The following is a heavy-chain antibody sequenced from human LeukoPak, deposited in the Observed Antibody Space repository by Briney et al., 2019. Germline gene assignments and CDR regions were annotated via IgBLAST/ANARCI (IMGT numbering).Heavy chain of an antibody. CDR1: GGSISSYY. D-gene: IGHD7-27*01. CDR2: IYTSGST. Sequence: SETLSLICTVSGGSISSYYWSWIRQPAGKGLEWIGRIYTSGSTNYNPSLKSRVTMSVDTSKNQFSLKLSSVTAADTAVYYCARLTGTREKNAFDIWGQGTMVTVSS. CDR3: ARLTGTREKNAFDI. J-gene: IGHJ3*02. V-gene: IGHV4-4*07.